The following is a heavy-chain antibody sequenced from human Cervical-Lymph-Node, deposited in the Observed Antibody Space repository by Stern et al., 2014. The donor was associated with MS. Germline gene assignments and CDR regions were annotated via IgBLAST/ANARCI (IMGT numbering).Heavy chain of an antibody. CDR1: GYNFRNYA. V-gene: IGHV7-4-1*02. J-gene: IGHJ5*02. Sequence: VQLVESGSELKKPGDSVKISCKASGYNFRNYAMNWVRQAPGRGLEWMGWINTNTGKPLYAQGFTGRFVFSLDTSVSTAYLKISSLKTEDTAMYYCASRGAGEFGVSPTGSWGQGTLVTVSS. D-gene: IGHD2-8*01. CDR3: ASRGAGEFGVSPTGS. CDR2: INTNTGKP.